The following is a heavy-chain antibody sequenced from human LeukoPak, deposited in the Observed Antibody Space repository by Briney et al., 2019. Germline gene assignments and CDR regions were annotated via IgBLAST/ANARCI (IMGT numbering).Heavy chain of an antibody. CDR1: GFTFGDYA. J-gene: IGHJ4*02. CDR2: IRSKAYGGTT. D-gene: IGHD2-2*01. Sequence: GGSLRLSCTASGFTFGDYAMSWFRQAPGKGLEWVGFIRSKAYGGTTEYAASVKGRFTISRDDSKSIAYLQMNSLKTEDTAVYYCTREDAVVPAAMGGDYWGQGTLVTVSS. V-gene: IGHV3-49*03. CDR3: TREDAVVPAAMGGDY.